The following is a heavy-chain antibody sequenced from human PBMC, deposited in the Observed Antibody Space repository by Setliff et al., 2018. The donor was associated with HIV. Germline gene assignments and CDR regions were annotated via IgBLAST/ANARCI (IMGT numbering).Heavy chain of an antibody. CDR2: ISAYNGNT. CDR1: GYTFTSYG. CDR3: ARYDSSDYLPGEYQY. D-gene: IGHD3-22*01. J-gene: IGHJ4*02. V-gene: IGHV1-18*01. Sequence: ASVKVSCKASGYTFTSYGISWVRQAPGQGLEWMGWISAYNGNTNYAQKLQGRVTMTTDTSTRTAYMELRSLRSDDTAVYYCARYDSSDYLPGEYQYWGQGTLVTVSS.